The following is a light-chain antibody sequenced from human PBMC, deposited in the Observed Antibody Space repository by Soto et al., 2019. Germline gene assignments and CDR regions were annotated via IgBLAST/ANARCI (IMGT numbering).Light chain of an antibody. CDR3: MCYAGGNNWV. V-gene: IGLV2-8*01. Sequence: QSALTQPPSASGSPGQSVTISCTGTSSDVGTHGYVSWYQQHAGKAPKLVIYDVTKRPSGVPGRFSGSKSGNTASLTVSGLQAEDEADYYCMCYAGGNNWVFGGGTKLTVL. CDR1: SSDVGTHGY. J-gene: IGLJ3*02. CDR2: DVT.